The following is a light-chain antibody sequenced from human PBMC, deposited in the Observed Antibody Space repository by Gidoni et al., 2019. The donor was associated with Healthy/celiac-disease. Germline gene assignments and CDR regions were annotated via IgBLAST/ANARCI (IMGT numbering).Light chain of an antibody. V-gene: IGKV3-20*01. Sequence: EIVLTQSPGTLSLSPGERATLSCRASQSVSSSYLAWYQQKPGQAPRLLIYGASSRATGIPDRFSGSGSGTDFTLTISRLEPEDFAVYYCQQYGSSSGFGPGTKVEIK. CDR3: QQYGSSSG. J-gene: IGKJ3*01. CDR2: GAS. CDR1: QSVSSSY.